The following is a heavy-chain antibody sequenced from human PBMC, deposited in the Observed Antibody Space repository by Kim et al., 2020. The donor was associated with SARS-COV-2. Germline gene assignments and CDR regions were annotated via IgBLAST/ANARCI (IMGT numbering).Heavy chain of an antibody. CDR1: GFTFSSYS. Sequence: GGSLRLSCAASGFTFSSYSMNWVRQAPGKGLEWVSYISSSSSTIYYADSVKGRFTTSRDNAKNSLHLQMNSLRDEDTAVYYCARRPRGLLWFRELNNYY. V-gene: IGHV3-48*02. D-gene: IGHD3-10*01. J-gene: IGHJ6*01. CDR3: ARRPRGLLWFRELNNYY. CDR2: ISSSSSTI.